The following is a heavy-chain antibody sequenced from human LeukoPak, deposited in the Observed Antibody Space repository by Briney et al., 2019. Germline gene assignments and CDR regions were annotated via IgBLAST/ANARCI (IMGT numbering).Heavy chain of an antibody. Sequence: GGSLRLSCAASGFTFSSYAMHWVRQAPGKGLKYVSAISSNGGSTYYANSAKGRFTISRDNSKNTLYLQMGSLRAEDMAVYYCARGGYYYDSSGYDLFDYWGQGTLVTVSS. J-gene: IGHJ4*02. CDR1: GFTFSSYA. CDR2: ISSNGGST. V-gene: IGHV3-64*01. CDR3: ARGGYYYDSSGYDLFDY. D-gene: IGHD3-22*01.